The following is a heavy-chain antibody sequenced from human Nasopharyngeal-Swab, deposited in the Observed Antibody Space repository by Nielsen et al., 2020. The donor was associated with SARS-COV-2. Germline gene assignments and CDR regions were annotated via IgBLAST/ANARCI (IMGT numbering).Heavy chain of an antibody. CDR1: GGSISSSSYY. V-gene: IGHV4-39*07. Sequence: SETLSLTCTVSGGSISSSSYYWGWVRQPPGRGLEWIGEIHHRGTINYNPSLKSRVALLVDKSKNHFSLNLSSVTAADTAVYYCARGGNWQFDYWGQGTLVTVSS. CDR2: IHHRGTI. J-gene: IGHJ4*02. D-gene: IGHD1-1*01. CDR3: ARGGNWQFDY.